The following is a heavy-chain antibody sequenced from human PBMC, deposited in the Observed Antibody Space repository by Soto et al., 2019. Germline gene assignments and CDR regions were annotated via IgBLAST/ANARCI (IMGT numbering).Heavy chain of an antibody. CDR2: IIPIFGTA. CDR3: ARGGLAAPRAYYYYYGMDV. Sequence: SVKVSCKASGGTFSSYAISWVRQAPGQGLEWMGGIIPIFGTANYAQKFQGRVTITADESTSTAYMELSSLGSEDTAVCYCARGGLAAPRAYYYYYGMDVWGQGTKVTVSS. J-gene: IGHJ6*02. D-gene: IGHD6-13*01. V-gene: IGHV1-69*13. CDR1: GGTFSSYA.